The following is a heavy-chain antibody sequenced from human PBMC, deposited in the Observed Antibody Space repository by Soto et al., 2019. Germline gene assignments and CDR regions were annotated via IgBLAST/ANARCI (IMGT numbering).Heavy chain of an antibody. Sequence: GGSLRLSCAASGFTFSSYGMHWVRQAPGKGLEWVAVIWYDGSKKYYGDSVKGRFTISRDNSQNTMYLQMNSLRSDDTAVYYCVRPLEQQLFLFDSWGQGTLVTVSS. CDR1: GFTFSSYG. D-gene: IGHD6-13*01. CDR3: VRPLEQQLFLFDS. V-gene: IGHV3-33*01. J-gene: IGHJ4*02. CDR2: IWYDGSKK.